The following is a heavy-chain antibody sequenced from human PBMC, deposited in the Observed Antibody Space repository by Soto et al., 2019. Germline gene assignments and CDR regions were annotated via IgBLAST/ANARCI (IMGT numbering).Heavy chain of an antibody. V-gene: IGHV4-59*01. Sequence: PSETLSLTCTVSGGSISSYYWSWIRQPPGKGLEWIGYIYYSGSTNYNPSLKSRVTISVDTSKNQFSLKLSSVTAADTAVYYCARVAGRELLDYWGQGILVTVSS. CDR2: IYYSGST. CDR1: GGSISSYY. J-gene: IGHJ4*02. CDR3: ARVAGRELLDY. D-gene: IGHD1-26*01.